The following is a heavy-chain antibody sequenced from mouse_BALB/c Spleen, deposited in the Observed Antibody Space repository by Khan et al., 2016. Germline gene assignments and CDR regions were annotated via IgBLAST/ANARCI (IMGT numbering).Heavy chain of an antibody. CDR1: GYSITSDYA. Sequence: EVQLQESGPGLVKPSQSLSLTCTVTGYSITSDYAWNWFRQFPGNKLEWMGDISYSGSTSYYASLSSRISITRDTSRNQFFRQLNSVTTGDTATYYLARTPSGYYSMDYWGQGTSVTVSS. D-gene: IGHD3-1*01. J-gene: IGHJ4*01. CDR2: ISYSGST. V-gene: IGHV3-2*02. CDR3: ARTPSGYYSMDY.